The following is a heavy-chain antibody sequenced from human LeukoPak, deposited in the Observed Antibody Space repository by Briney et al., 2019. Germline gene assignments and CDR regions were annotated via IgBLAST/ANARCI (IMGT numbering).Heavy chain of an antibody. Sequence: GGSLRLSCAASGFTFSSYSMNWVRQAPGKGLEWVSYISSSSSTIYYADSVKGRFTISRDNAKNSLYLQMNSLRAKDTAVYYCARSDYYYYMDVWGKGTTVTVSS. V-gene: IGHV3-48*04. CDR2: ISSSSSTI. CDR3: ARSDYYYYMDV. CDR1: GFTFSSYS. J-gene: IGHJ6*03.